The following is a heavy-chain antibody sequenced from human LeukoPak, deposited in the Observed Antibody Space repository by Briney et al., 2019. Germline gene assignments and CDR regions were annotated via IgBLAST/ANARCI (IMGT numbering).Heavy chain of an antibody. CDR3: ARAADSYGYIDY. CDR1: GGSISSFY. Sequence: PSETLSLTCTVSGGSISSFYWSWIRQPPGKGLEWIGYIYYTGSTNYNSSLKSRVTISVDTSKNQFSLKLSSVTAADTAVYYCARAADSYGYIDYWGQGTLVTVSS. D-gene: IGHD5-18*01. V-gene: IGHV4-59*08. CDR2: IYYTGST. J-gene: IGHJ4*02.